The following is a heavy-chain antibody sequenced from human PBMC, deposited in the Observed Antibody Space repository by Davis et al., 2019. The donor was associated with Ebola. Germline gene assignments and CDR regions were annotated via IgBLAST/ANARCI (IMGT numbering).Heavy chain of an antibody. CDR1: GGTFSSYA. D-gene: IGHD3-10*01. Sequence: SVQVSCKASGGTFSSYAISWVRQAPGQGLEWMGRIIPILGIANYAQKFQGRVTITADKSTSTAYMELSSLRSEDTAVYYCARALWFGELSILRMGFDPWGQGTLVTVSS. CDR2: IIPILGIA. CDR3: ARALWFGELSILRMGFDP. V-gene: IGHV1-69*04. J-gene: IGHJ5*02.